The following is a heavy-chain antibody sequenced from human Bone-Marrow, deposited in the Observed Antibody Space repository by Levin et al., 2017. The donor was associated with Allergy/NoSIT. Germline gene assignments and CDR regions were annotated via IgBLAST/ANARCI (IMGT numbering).Heavy chain of an antibody. CDR2: ISASGDNT. D-gene: IGHD2-8*02. V-gene: IGHV3-23*01. CDR3: AKDRLCPGGIAPVDY. CDR1: GFDLTTYA. Sequence: GESLKISCATSGFDLTTYAMNWVRQTPGKGLEWVSGISASGDNTYYADSVKGRFTISRDTSKNTLYLQLNSLRAEDTAVYFCAKDRLCPGGIAPVDYWGQGTLVTVSS. J-gene: IGHJ4*02.